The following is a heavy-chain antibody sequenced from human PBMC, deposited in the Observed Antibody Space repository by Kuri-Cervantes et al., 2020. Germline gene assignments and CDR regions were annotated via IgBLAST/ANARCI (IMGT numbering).Heavy chain of an antibody. CDR3: ARAEGVDY. CDR2: IEGSASGT. CDR1: GITFSSYA. V-gene: IGHV3-23*01. D-gene: IGHD1-26*01. Sequence: GESLKISCAASGITFSSYAMNWVRQAPGKGLEWVSGIEGSASGTYYADSVKGRFTISRDNAKNTLYLQMNSLRAEDTAVYYCARAEGVDYWGQGTLVTVSS. J-gene: IGHJ4*02.